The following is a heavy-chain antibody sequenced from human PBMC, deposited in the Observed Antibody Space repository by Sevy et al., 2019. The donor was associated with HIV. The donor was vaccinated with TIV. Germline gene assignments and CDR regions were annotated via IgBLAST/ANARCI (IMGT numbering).Heavy chain of an antibody. D-gene: IGHD6-19*01. CDR1: GGSISSYY. J-gene: IGHJ5*02. V-gene: IGHV4-59*01. Sequence: SETLSLTCTVSGGSISSYYWSWIRQPPGKGLEWIGYIYYSGSTNYNPSLKSRVTISVDTSKNQFSLKLSSVTAADTAVYYCARGTVSGWYNWFDPWGPGTLVTVSS. CDR2: IYYSGST. CDR3: ARGTVSGWYNWFDP.